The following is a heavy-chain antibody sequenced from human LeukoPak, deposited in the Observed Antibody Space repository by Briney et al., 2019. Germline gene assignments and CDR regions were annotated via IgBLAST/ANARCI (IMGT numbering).Heavy chain of an antibody. D-gene: IGHD3-3*01. CDR2: INHSGST. J-gene: IGHJ4*02. Sequence: SETLSLTCAVYGGSFSGYYWSWIRQPPGKGLEWIGEINHSGSTNYNPSLKSRVTISVDTSKDQFSLKLSSVTAADTAVYYCARVGFCSGYSSGYWGQGTLVTVSS. CDR3: ARVGFCSGYSSGY. V-gene: IGHV4-34*01. CDR1: GGSFSGYY.